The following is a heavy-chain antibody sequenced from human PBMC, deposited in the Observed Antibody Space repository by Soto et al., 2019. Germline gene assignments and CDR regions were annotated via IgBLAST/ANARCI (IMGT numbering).Heavy chain of an antibody. CDR3: ATQGSWYGFRY. CDR2: INAGNGNT. J-gene: IGHJ4*02. V-gene: IGHV1-3*01. Sequence: GGSLKVSFKSSGYTFTSYAIHWVRQAPGQRLERMGWINAGNGNTKYSQKFQGRVTITRDTSASTAYMELSSLRSEDTAVYYCATQGSWYGFRYWGQGTLVTVSS. CDR1: GYTFTSYA. D-gene: IGHD6-13*01.